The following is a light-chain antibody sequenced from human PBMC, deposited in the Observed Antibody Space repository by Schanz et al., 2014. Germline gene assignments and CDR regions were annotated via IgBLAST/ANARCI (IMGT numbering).Light chain of an antibody. CDR3: QQLNSYPS. CDR1: QSISSY. Sequence: DIQMTQSPSSLSASVGDRVTITCRASQSISSYLNWYQQKPGKAPKLLIYAASSLQSGVPSRFSGSGSGTDFTLTISCLQSEDFATYYCQQLNSYPSFGGGTKVEIK. J-gene: IGKJ4*01. V-gene: IGKV1-39*01. CDR2: AAS.